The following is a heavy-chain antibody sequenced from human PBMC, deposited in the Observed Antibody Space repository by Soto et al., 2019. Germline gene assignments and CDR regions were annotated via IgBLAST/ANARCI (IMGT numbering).Heavy chain of an antibody. D-gene: IGHD6-13*01. CDR2: ISGSGGST. CDR1: GFTFSSYA. J-gene: IGHJ4*02. Sequence: GGSLRLSCAASGFTFSSYAMSWVRQAPGKGLEWVSAISGSGGSTYYADSVKGRFTISRDNSKNTLYLQMNSLRAEDTAVYYCAKDPTDSSSWYRSYYWGQGTLVNVSS. CDR3: AKDPTDSSSWYRSYY. V-gene: IGHV3-23*01.